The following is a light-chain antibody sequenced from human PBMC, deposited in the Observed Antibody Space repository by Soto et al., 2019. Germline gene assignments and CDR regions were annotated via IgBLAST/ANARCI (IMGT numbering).Light chain of an antibody. J-gene: IGKJ1*01. CDR1: QSVSSY. CDR3: QQRSDWPMA. CDR2: DAS. V-gene: IGKV3-11*01. Sequence: EIELTQSPATLSLSPGERATLSCRASQSVSSYFAWYQQKPGQAPRLLIYDASSRATGIPARFSGRGSGTDFTFNIIMLEAEDVIVYYCQQRSDWPMAFDKGNKV.